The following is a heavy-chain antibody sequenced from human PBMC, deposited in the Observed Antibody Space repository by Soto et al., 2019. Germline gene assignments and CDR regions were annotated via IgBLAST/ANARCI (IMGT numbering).Heavy chain of an antibody. J-gene: IGHJ4*02. CDR1: GFSLSTSGVG. D-gene: IGHD3-22*01. CDR3: AHTLYYYDSSAYYSYYFDY. V-gene: IGHV2-5*01. Sequence: QITLKESGPTLVKPTETLTLTCTFSGFSLSTSGVGVGWIRQPPGKALEWLALIYWNDDKRYSPSLKSRLTITKDTSKNQVVLTMTNMDPVDTATYYCAHTLYYYDSSAYYSYYFDYWGQGTLVTVSS. CDR2: IYWNDDK.